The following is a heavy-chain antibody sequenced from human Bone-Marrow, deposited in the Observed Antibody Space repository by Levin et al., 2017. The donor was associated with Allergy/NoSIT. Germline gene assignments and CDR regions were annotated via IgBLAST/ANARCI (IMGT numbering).Heavy chain of an antibody. CDR3: ARATFDF. V-gene: IGHV3-23*01. Sequence: GGSLRLSCTVSGFTFSGYVMKWVRQAPGMALEWVSTINPSGGSTYYADSVKGRFTISRDNSKNTLYLQMDSLRVDDTAVYYCARATFDFWGQGTLVTVSS. J-gene: IGHJ4*02. CDR2: INPSGGST. CDR1: GFTFSGYV.